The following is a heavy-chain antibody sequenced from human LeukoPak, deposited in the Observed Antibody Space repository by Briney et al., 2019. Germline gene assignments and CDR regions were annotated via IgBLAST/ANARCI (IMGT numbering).Heavy chain of an antibody. CDR2: ISGSGGST. CDR3: AKQGPQYCGGDCDFDY. D-gene: IGHD2-21*02. V-gene: IGHV3-23*01. CDR1: GFTFSSYA. J-gene: IGHJ4*02. Sequence: EAGGPLRLSCAASGFTFSSYAMSWVRQAPGKGLEWVSAISGSGGSTYYADSVKGRFTISRDNSKNTLYLQMNSLRAEDTAVYYCAKQGPQYCGGDCDFDYWGQGTLVTVSS.